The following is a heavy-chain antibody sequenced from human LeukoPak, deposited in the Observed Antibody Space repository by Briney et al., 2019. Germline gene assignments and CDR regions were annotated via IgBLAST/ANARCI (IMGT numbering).Heavy chain of an antibody. Sequence: PGGSLRLSCAASGFTFSSYWMHWVRQAPGKGLECVSAISSNGRSTYYADSVKGRFIVSRDNSNNTLYLQMGGLKPEDMAVYYCARFVSSGPLWGQGTMVTVSS. J-gene: IGHJ3*01. CDR3: ARFVSSGPL. CDR2: ISSNGRST. D-gene: IGHD6-19*01. CDR1: GFTFSSYW. V-gene: IGHV3-64*02.